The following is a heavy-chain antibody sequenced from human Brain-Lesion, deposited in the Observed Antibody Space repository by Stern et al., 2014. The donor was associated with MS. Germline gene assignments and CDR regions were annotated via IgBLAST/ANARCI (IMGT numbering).Heavy chain of an antibody. D-gene: IGHD3-3*01. CDR3: ARDQRGITIFGVVTDYYYLGMDV. J-gene: IGHJ6*04. Sequence: MQLVESGAEVKKPGASVKVSCKTSGYIFTGYYIHWVRQAPGQGLEWMAWINPNTGGTKYAQKFQGRVTMSRDTSISTAYVELSSLTSDDTAVYYCARDQRGITIFGVVTDYYYLGMDVWGKGTTVTVSS. CDR1: GYIFTGYY. V-gene: IGHV1-2*02. CDR2: INPNTGGT.